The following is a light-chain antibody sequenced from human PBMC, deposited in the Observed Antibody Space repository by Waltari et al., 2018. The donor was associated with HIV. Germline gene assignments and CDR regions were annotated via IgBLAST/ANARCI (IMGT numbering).Light chain of an antibody. CDR1: PSVLYSSNNKNY. Sequence: DIVMTQSPDSMVVSLRERATINCKSSPSVLYSSNNKNYLAWYQQKPGQPPKLLIYWASTREAGVPDRFSGSGSGTDFTLTISSLQAEDVAVYYCQQYYSTPLTFGGGTKVEIK. CDR3: QQYYSTPLT. CDR2: WAS. V-gene: IGKV4-1*01. J-gene: IGKJ4*01.